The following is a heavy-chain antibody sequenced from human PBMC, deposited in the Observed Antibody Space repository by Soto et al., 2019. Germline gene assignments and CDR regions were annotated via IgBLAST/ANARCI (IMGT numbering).Heavy chain of an antibody. CDR3: ARVTDSSGWYWAFDI. J-gene: IGHJ3*02. Sequence: QVQLVESGGGVVQPGRSLRLSCAASGFTFSSYGMHWVRQAPGKGLEWVAGIWYDGRNKYYADSVKGRFTIFRDNSKNTLYLQMNSLRAEDTAVYYCARVTDSSGWYWAFDIWGQGTMATVSS. D-gene: IGHD6-19*01. V-gene: IGHV3-33*01. CDR1: GFTFSSYG. CDR2: IWYDGRNK.